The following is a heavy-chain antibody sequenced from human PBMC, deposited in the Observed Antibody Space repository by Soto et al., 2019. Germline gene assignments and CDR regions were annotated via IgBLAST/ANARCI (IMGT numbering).Heavy chain of an antibody. CDR1: GFTFSTYP. D-gene: IGHD5-18*01. J-gene: IGHJ5*01. Sequence: PGGSLRLSCAASGFTFSTYPMNWLRQAPGKGLEWVSYISSTSSTIYYADSVKGRFTISRDNAKNTLYLQMDSLRAEDTAVYYCARGPHGYSYGDSWGQGTLVTVSS. V-gene: IGHV3-48*04. CDR2: ISSTSSTI. CDR3: ARGPHGYSYGDS.